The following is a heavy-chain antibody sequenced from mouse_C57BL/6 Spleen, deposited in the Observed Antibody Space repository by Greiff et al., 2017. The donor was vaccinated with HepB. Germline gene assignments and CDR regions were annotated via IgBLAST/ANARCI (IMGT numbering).Heavy chain of an antibody. CDR3: ARDDRYYFDY. Sequence: VQLQQSGAELVRPGSSVKLSCKASGYTFTSYWMDWVKQRPGQGLEWIGNIYPSDSETHYNQKFKDKATLTVDKSSSTAYMQLSSLTSEDSAVYYCARDDRYYFDYWGQGTTLTVSS. V-gene: IGHV1-61*01. CDR2: IYPSDSET. D-gene: IGHD2-12*01. J-gene: IGHJ2*01. CDR1: GYTFTSYW.